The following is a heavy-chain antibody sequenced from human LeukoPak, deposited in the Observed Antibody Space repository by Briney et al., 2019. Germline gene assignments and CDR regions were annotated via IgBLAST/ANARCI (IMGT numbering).Heavy chain of an antibody. CDR1: GFTFSSHS. D-gene: IGHD4-17*01. J-gene: IGHJ3*02. V-gene: IGHV3-21*01. CDR3: ARDQHGDTAEDAFDI. CDR2: ISSSSSYI. Sequence: GGSLRLSCAASGFTFSSHSMNWVRQAPGKGLEWVSSISSSSSYIYYADSVKGRFTISRDNAKNSLYLQMNSLRAEDTAVYYCARDQHGDTAEDAFDIWGQGTMVTVSS.